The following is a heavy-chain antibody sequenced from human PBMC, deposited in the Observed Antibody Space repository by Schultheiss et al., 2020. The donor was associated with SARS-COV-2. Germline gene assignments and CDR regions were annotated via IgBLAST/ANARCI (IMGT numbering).Heavy chain of an antibody. J-gene: IGHJ4*02. Sequence: ASVKVSCKASGYTFTSYYMHWVRQAPGQGLEWMGIINPSGGSTSYAQKFQGRVTMTRDTSTSTVYMELSSLRSEDTAVYYCASGYSGYDPEPEWYFDYWGQGTLVTVSS. V-gene: IGHV1-46*01. CDR1: GYTFTSYY. D-gene: IGHD5-12*01. CDR3: ASGYSGYDPEPEWYFDY. CDR2: INPSGGST.